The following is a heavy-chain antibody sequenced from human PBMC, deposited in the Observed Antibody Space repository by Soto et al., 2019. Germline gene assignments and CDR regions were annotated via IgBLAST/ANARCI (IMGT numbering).Heavy chain of an antibody. Sequence: PGKGLEWVSYISPGGDRIYYAESLKGRITISRDNARNSLSLQMNILSDEDTSFYYCTNSTDSGGWGVDFWGQRTLV. CDR2: ISPGGDRI. CDR3: TNSTDSGGWGVDF. J-gene: IGHJ4*02. D-gene: IGHD2-15*01. V-gene: IGHV3-48*02.